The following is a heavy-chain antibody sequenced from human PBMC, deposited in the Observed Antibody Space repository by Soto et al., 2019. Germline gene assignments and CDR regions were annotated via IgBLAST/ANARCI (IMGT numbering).Heavy chain of an antibody. Sequence: ASVKVSCKASADTFSSYAISWVRQAPGQGLEWMGGIIPIFGTANYAQKFQGRDTITADKSTSTAYMELSSLRSEDTAVYYCARDLRGAARLWFDPWGQGTLVTVPQ. D-gene: IGHD6-6*01. CDR1: ADTFSSYA. V-gene: IGHV1-69*06. CDR3: ARDLRGAARLWFDP. J-gene: IGHJ5*02. CDR2: IIPIFGTA.